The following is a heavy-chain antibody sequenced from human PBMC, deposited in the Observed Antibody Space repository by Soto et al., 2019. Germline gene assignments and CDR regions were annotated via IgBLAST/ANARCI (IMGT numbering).Heavy chain of an antibody. D-gene: IGHD4-17*01. CDR1: GFTFSSYA. CDR2: ISGSGGST. V-gene: IGHV3-23*01. Sequence: GGSLRLSCAASGFTFSSYAMSWVRQAQGKGLEWVSAISGSGGSTYYADSVKGRFTISRDNSKNTLYLQMNSLRAEDTAVYYCAKFPDYGDYDFKHAFDIWGQGTMVTVSS. J-gene: IGHJ3*02. CDR3: AKFPDYGDYDFKHAFDI.